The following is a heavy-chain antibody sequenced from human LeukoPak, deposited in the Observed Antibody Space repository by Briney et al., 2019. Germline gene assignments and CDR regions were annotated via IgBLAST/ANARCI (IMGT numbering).Heavy chain of an antibody. CDR1: GGSISSGSYY. CDR2: IYTSGST. J-gene: IGHJ6*03. D-gene: IGHD3-10*01. Sequence: SQTLSLTCTVSGGSISSGSYYWSWIRQPAGKGLEWIGRIYTSGSTNYNPSLKSRVTISVDTSKNQFSLKLSSVTAADTAVYYCARDFGLNYYYYMDVWGKGTTVTVSS. V-gene: IGHV4-61*02. CDR3: ARDFGLNYYYYMDV.